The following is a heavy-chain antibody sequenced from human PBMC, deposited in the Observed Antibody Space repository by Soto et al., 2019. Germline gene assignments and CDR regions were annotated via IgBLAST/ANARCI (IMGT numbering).Heavy chain of an antibody. V-gene: IGHV3-23*01. Sequence: GGSLRFSCAASGFTFSSYAMSWVRQAPGKGLEWVSAISGSGGSTYYADSVKGRFTISRDNSKNTLYLQMNSLRAEDTAVYYCAKNRGGGWYIRYFDYWGQGTLVTVSS. J-gene: IGHJ4*02. D-gene: IGHD6-19*01. CDR2: ISGSGGST. CDR1: GFTFSSYA. CDR3: AKNRGGGWYIRYFDY.